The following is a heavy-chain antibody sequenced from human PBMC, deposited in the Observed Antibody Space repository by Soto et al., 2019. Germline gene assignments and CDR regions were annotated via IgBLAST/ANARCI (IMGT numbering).Heavy chain of an antibody. CDR3: ARLGGYVSVGYYYLWDS. D-gene: IGHD3-22*01. J-gene: IGHJ4*02. Sequence: QLQLQESGPGLVKPSETLSLTCRVSDGSMNSDSSYWGWIRQPPGKGLEWIGVINHSGSTYHNLSLKGRVTMSVDASSNQFSLKLTSMTAADTAVYYCARLGGYVSVGYYYLWDSWGQGTLVTV. CDR1: DGSMNSDSSY. V-gene: IGHV4-39*01. CDR2: INHSGST.